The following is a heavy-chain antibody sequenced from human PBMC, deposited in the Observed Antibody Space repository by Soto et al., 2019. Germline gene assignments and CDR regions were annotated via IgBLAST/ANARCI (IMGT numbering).Heavy chain of an antibody. J-gene: IGHJ4*02. Sequence: QVHLVPSGAEVKKPGSSVKVSCEASADTFNSHTLSWVRQAPGQGLEWMGRIIPSLDMANYAQNFQGRVTMTADKSTNTAYMELSSLRSEDTAIYYCARDVSLYGDFDQWGQGALVTVSS. V-gene: IGHV1-69*08. CDR3: ARDVSLYGDFDQ. CDR1: ADTFNSHT. CDR2: IIPSLDMA. D-gene: IGHD4-17*01.